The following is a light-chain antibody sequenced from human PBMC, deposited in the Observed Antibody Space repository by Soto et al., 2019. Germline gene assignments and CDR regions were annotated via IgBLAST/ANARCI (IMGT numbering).Light chain of an antibody. V-gene: IGKV3-11*01. J-gene: IGKJ5*01. CDR2: HAS. Sequence: EIVLTQSPATLSLSPGERATLSCRASRSVRSYLAWYQQKPGQAPRLLIYHASNRAAGIPATFSDSGSETDFTLTISNLEPEDFAVYYCQQRYAWPPITFGQGTRLEIK. CDR1: RSVRSY. CDR3: QQRYAWPPIT.